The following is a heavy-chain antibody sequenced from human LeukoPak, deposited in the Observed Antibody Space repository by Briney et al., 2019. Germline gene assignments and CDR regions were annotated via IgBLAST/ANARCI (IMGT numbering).Heavy chain of an antibody. J-gene: IGHJ4*02. CDR1: GFTVDSNY. CDR2: IYTGGNT. CDR3: ARGDDSGYYDYFDY. Sequence: GGSLRLSCAASGFTVDSNYLSWVRQAPGKGLEWVSTIYTGGNTYYAASVKGRFTISRDFSKNTVFLHMNSLRAEDTAMYYCARGDDSGYYDYFDYWGQGALDTVSS. D-gene: IGHD3-22*01. V-gene: IGHV3-53*01.